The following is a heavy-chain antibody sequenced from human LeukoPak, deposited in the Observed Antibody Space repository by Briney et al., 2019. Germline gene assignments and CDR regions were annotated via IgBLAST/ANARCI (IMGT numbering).Heavy chain of an antibody. J-gene: IGHJ6*02. Sequence: GESLKISCQGSGYSFGNRWIGWVRQLPGKGLEWMGIIYPDDSDTIYSPSFEGQVTISADKSISTAYLQWSSLKASDTAMYYCARGAYGSGSSYNYCGMDVWGQGTTVTVSS. CDR2: IYPDDSDT. CDR1: GYSFGNRW. CDR3: ARGAYGSGSSYNYCGMDV. V-gene: IGHV5-51*01. D-gene: IGHD3-10*01.